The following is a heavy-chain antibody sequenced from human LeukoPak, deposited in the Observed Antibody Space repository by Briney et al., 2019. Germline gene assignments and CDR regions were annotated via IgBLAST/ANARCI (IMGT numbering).Heavy chain of an antibody. Sequence: GASVKVSCKASGGTFSSYAISWVRQAPGQGLEWMGWINPNSGGTNYAQKFQGRVTMTRDTSISTAYMELSRLRSDDTAVYYCARDRVVATITFYYYYGMDVWGQGTTVTVSS. J-gene: IGHJ6*02. D-gene: IGHD5-12*01. CDR1: GGTFSSYA. CDR3: ARDRVVATITFYYYYGMDV. CDR2: INPNSGGT. V-gene: IGHV1-2*02.